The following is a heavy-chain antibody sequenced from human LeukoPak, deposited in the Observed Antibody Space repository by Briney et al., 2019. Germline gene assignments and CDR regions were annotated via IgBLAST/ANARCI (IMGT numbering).Heavy chain of an antibody. V-gene: IGHV4-34*01. D-gene: IGHD3-10*01. Sequence: SETLSLTCAVYGGSFSGYYWSWIRQPPGKGLEWIGEINHSGSTNYNPSLKSRVTISADTSKNQFSLKLSSVTAADTAVYYCARENTLVRGTRNPFDYWGRGTLVTVSS. CDR1: GGSFSGYY. CDR2: INHSGST. J-gene: IGHJ4*02. CDR3: ARENTLVRGTRNPFDY.